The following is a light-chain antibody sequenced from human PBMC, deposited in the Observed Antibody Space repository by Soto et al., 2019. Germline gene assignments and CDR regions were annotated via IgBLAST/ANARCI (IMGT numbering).Light chain of an antibody. J-gene: IGLJ1*01. CDR2: VNSDGSH. CDR3: QTWGTGIRV. V-gene: IGLV4-69*01. CDR1: SGHSNYA. Sequence: QSVLTQSPSASASLGASVKLTCTLSSGHSNYAIAWHQQQPEKGPRYLMKVNSDGSHRKGDGIPDRYSGSSSGAQRYLTISSLQSEDEVDYYCQTWGTGIRVFGTGTKVTVL.